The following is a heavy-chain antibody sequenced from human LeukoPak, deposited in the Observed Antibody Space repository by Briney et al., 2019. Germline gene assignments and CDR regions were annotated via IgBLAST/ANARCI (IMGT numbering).Heavy chain of an antibody. CDR3: ARDSARFYDYWSGFRSDHRYFDLDV. Sequence: GASVKVSCKASGYTFPGYYIHWVRQAPGQGLEWLGCIDPNSGVTNFAQKFQGRVTMTRDTSITTVYLELNRLTSDDTAVYYCARDSARFYDYWSGFRSDHRYFDLDVWGQGAPLTVSS. D-gene: IGHD3-3*01. J-gene: IGHJ6*02. CDR1: GYTFPGYY. CDR2: IDPNSGVT. V-gene: IGHV1-2*02.